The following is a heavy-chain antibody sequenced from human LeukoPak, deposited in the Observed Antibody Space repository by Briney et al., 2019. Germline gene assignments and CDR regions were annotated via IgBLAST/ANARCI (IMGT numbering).Heavy chain of an antibody. CDR1: GYTFTSYG. Sequence: ASVKVSCKASGYTFTSYGISWVRQAPGQGLEWMGWISAYNGNTNYAQKLQGRVTMTTDTSTSTAYMELRSLRSDDTAVYYCARENYGSGSYYVRDSDYWGQGTLVTVSS. V-gene: IGHV1-18*04. CDR3: ARENYGSGSYYVRDSDY. J-gene: IGHJ4*02. CDR2: ISAYNGNT. D-gene: IGHD3-10*01.